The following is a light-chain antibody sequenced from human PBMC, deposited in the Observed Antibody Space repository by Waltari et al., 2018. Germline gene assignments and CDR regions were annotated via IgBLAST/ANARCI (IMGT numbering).Light chain of an antibody. J-gene: IGKJ4*01. V-gene: IGKV3-11*01. CDR1: QSVFNY. CDR2: DTS. CDR3: QQGSLLPLT. Sequence: ELVLTQSPVTLSLSAGERATLSCRASQSVFNYLAWYQQKPGHAPRLLIYDTSKRATGIPPRFSGSGSGIDFTLTISNLEAEDFALYYCQQGSLLPLTFGGGTKVEIK.